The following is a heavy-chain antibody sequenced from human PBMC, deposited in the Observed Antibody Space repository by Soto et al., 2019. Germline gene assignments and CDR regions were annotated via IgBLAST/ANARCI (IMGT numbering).Heavy chain of an antibody. CDR1: GFTFSSYG. Sequence: GGSLRLSCAASGFTFSSYGMHWVRQAPGKGLEWVAVISYDGSNKYYADSVKGRFTISRDNSKNTLYLQMNSLRAEDTAVYYCAKAKTKQLAFYFDYWGQGTLVTVSS. CDR2: ISYDGSNK. CDR3: AKAKTKQLAFYFDY. J-gene: IGHJ4*02. D-gene: IGHD6-6*01. V-gene: IGHV3-30*18.